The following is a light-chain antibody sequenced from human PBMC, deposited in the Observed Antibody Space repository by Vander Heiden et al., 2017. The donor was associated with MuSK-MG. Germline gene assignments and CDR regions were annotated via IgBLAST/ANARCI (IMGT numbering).Light chain of an antibody. CDR2: DAS. CDR3: QQYDNLPRT. J-gene: IGKJ2*01. CDR1: QDISNY. V-gene: IGKV1-33*01. Sequence: DVKITQSPSSLSASVGHRVTITCQASQDISNYLNWYQQKPGKAPKLLIYDASNLETGVPSRFSGSGSGTDFSFTISSLQPEDIATYFCQQYDNLPRTFGQGTMLEIK.